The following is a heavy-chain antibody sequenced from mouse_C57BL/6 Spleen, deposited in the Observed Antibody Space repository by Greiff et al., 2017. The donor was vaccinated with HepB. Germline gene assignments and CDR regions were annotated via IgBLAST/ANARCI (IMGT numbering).Heavy chain of an antibody. CDR2: ISSGGSDT. D-gene: IGHD2-1*01. CDR1: GFTFSSYG. J-gene: IGHJ3*01. CDR3: ARKESTMVTKTWFAY. V-gene: IGHV5-6*01. Sequence: EVHLVESGGDLVKPGGSLKLSCAASGFTFSSYGMSWVRQTPDKRLEWVATISSGGSDTYYPDSVKGRFTISSDNAKNTLYLQMSSLKSEDTAMYFCARKESTMVTKTWFAYWGQGTRVTVSA.